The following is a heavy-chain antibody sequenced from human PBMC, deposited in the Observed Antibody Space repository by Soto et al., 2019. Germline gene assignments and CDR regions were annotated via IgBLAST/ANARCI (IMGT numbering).Heavy chain of an antibody. CDR3: ARHPELRERYYYMDV. J-gene: IGHJ6*03. V-gene: IGHV5-51*01. Sequence: GESLKISCKGSGYSFTSYWIGWVRQMPGKGLEWMGIIYPGDSDTRYSPSFQGQVTISADKSISTAYLQWSSLKASDTAMYYCARHPELRERYYYMDVWGKGTTVTVSS. D-gene: IGHD1-7*01. CDR2: IYPGDSDT. CDR1: GYSFTSYW.